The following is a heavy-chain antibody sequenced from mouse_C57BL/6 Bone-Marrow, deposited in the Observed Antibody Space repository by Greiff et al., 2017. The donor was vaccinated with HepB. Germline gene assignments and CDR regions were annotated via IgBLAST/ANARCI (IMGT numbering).Heavy chain of an antibody. D-gene: IGHD2-12*01. J-gene: IGHJ4*01. Sequence: QVQLQQPGAELVRPGSSVKLSCKASGYTFTSYWMDWVKQRPGQGLEWIGNIYPSDSETHYNQKFKDKATLTVDKSSSTAYMQLSSLTSEDSAVYYCARLRRSAMDYWGQGTSVTVSS. CDR2: IYPSDSET. CDR1: GYTFTSYW. CDR3: ARLRRSAMDY. V-gene: IGHV1-61*01.